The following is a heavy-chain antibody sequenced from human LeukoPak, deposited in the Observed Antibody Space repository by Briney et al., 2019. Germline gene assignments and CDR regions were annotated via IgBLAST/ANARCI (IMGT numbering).Heavy chain of an antibody. D-gene: IGHD6-19*01. Sequence: ASVKVSCKASGYTFTSYAMNWVRQAPGQGLEWMGWINTNTGNPTYAQGFTGRFVFSLDTSVSTAYLQISSLKAEDTAVYYCARAYQQWLVPPTAPLGYWGQGTLVTVSS. V-gene: IGHV7-4-1*02. CDR1: GYTFTSYA. J-gene: IGHJ4*02. CDR2: INTNTGNP. CDR3: ARAYQQWLVPPTAPLGY.